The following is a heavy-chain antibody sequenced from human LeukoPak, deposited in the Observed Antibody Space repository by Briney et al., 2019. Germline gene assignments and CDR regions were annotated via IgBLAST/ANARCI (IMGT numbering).Heavy chain of an antibody. CDR2: INPSGGST. J-gene: IGHJ6*02. CDR1: GYTFTSYY. CDR3: ATGSSRNYYYYYGMDV. Sequence: ASVKVSCKASGYTFTSYYMHWVRQAPGQGLEWMGIINPSGGSTIYAQKFQGRVTMTEDTSTDTAYMELSSLRSEDTAVYYCATGSSRNYYYYYGMDVWGQGTTVTVSS. D-gene: IGHD1-14*01. V-gene: IGHV1-46*01.